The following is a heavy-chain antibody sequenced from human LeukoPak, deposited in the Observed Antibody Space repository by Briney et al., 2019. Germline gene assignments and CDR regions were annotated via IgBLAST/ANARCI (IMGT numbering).Heavy chain of an antibody. D-gene: IGHD3-10*01. CDR3: ARDLRYYGSGRNYGMDV. Sequence: SETLSLTCTVSGGSISSSSYYWGWIRQPPGKGLEWIGYIYYSGSTYYNPSLKSRVTISVDTSKNQFSLKLSSVTAADTAVYYCARDLRYYGSGRNYGMDVWGQGTTVTVSS. J-gene: IGHJ6*02. CDR1: GGSISSSSYY. V-gene: IGHV4-30-4*08. CDR2: IYYSGST.